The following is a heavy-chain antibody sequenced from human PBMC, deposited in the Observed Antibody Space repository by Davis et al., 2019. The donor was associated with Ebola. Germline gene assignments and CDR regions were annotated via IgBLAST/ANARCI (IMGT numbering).Heavy chain of an antibody. Sequence: GGSLRLSCAASGFTFSDYYMTWIRQAPGKGLEWLSYISATSIYTNSADSVKGRFTISRDNARNTLYLDMYSLRAEDTAVYFCARDPNTGYYGMDVWGKGTTVTVSS. J-gene: IGHJ6*04. CDR3: ARDPNTGYYGMDV. CDR2: ISATSIYT. V-gene: IGHV3-11*06. CDR1: GFTFSDYY.